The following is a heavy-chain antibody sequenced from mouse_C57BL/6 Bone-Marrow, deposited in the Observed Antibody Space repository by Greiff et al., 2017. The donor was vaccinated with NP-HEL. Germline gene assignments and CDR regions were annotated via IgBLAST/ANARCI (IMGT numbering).Heavy chain of an antibody. D-gene: IGHD1-1*01. CDR2: IDPSDSYT. CDR3: ARASFITTAN. CDR1: GYTFTSYW. J-gene: IGHJ3*01. Sequence: QVQLQQPGAELVKPGASVKLSCKASGYTFTSYWMQWVTQRPGQGLEWIGEIDPSDSYTNYNQKFKGKATLTVDTSSSTAYMQLSSLTSEDSAVYYCARASFITTANWGQGTLVTVSA. V-gene: IGHV1-50*01.